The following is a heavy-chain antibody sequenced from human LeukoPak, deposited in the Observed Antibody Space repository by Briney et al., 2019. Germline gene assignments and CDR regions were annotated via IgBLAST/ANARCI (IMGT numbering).Heavy chain of an antibody. Sequence: GASVKVSCKASGYTFTSYGISWVRQAPGQGLEWMGWISAYNGNTNYAQKLQGRVTMTRNTSISTAYMELSSLRSEDTAVYYCARGPPRPLLWFGESDYWGQGTLVTVSS. V-gene: IGHV1-18*01. J-gene: IGHJ4*02. CDR2: ISAYNGNT. CDR1: GYTFTSYG. D-gene: IGHD3-10*01. CDR3: ARGPPRPLLWFGESDY.